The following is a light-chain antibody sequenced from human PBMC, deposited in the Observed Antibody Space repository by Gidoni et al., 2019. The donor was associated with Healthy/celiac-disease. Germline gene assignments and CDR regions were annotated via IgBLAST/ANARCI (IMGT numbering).Light chain of an antibody. J-gene: IGKJ4*01. Sequence: DIQMTQSPSSLAASVGDIVTITCRARQIISSYLHWYQQKPGKAPKLLIYAASSFQSGVPSRFSGSGSGTDFTLTISSLQPEDFATYYCQQSYSTPLTFGGGTKVEIK. CDR1: QIISSY. V-gene: IGKV1-39*01. CDR2: AAS. CDR3: QQSYSTPLT.